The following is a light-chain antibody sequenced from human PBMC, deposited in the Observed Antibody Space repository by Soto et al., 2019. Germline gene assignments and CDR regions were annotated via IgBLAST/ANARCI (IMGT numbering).Light chain of an antibody. Sequence: QSALTQPASVSGSPGESITISCTGTSSDIGSYNSIAWYQQHPGKAPRVMIFEVTQRPSGISNRFSGSKSGYTASLTISGLQAEDEADYFCFAYAGDSTWLFGGGTKLTVL. J-gene: IGLJ3*02. CDR3: FAYAGDSTWL. V-gene: IGLV2-23*02. CDR1: SSDIGSYNS. CDR2: EVT.